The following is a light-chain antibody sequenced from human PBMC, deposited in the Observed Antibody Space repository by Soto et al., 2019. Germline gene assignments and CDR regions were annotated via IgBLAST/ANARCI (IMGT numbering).Light chain of an antibody. CDR1: SSNIGAGYD. Sequence: QSVLTQPPSVSGAPGQRVTISCTGSSSNIGAGYDVHWYQRLPGTAPKLLISDNSMRPSGIPDRFSGSKSGTSATLGITGLQTGDEADYYCGTWDSSMSVVVFGGGTKVTVL. CDR2: DNS. CDR3: GTWDSSMSVVV. V-gene: IGLV1-51*01. J-gene: IGLJ3*02.